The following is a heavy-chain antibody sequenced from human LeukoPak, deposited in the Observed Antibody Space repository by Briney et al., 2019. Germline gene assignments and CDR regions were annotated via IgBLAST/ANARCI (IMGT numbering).Heavy chain of an antibody. J-gene: IGHJ3*02. Sequence: PSETLSLTCAVYGGSFSGYYWSWIRQPPGKGLEWIGEINHSGSTNYNPSLKSRVTISVGTSKNQFSLKLSSVTAADTAVYYCAISTGRDDAFDIWGQGTMVTVSS. CDR3: AISTGRDDAFDI. D-gene: IGHD1-1*01. CDR2: INHSGST. CDR1: GGSFSGYY. V-gene: IGHV4-34*01.